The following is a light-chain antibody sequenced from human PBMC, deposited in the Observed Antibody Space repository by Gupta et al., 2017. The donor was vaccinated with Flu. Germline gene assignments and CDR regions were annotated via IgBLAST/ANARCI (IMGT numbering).Light chain of an antibody. Sequence: PATLSVSPGERATLSCRASQSVSSDLAWFQQKPGQAPRLLIYGASTRATGIPARFSGSGSGTEFTLTISSLQSEDFVVYYCQQYNNWPGTFGQGTKVEIK. J-gene: IGKJ1*01. CDR2: GAS. CDR1: QSVSSD. CDR3: QQYNNWPGT. V-gene: IGKV3-15*01.